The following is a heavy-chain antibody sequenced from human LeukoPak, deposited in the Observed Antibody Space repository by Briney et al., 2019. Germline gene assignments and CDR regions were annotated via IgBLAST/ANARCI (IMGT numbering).Heavy chain of an antibody. V-gene: IGHV4-34*01. J-gene: IGHJ4*02. CDR3: ARGWGGWIQLWFLDY. Sequence: PSETLSLTCAVYGGSFSGYYWSWIRQPPGKGLEWIGEINHSGSTNYNPSLKSRVTISVDTSKNQFSLKLSSVTAADTAVYYCARGWGGWIQLWFLDYWGQGTLVTVSS. CDR2: INHSGST. D-gene: IGHD5-18*01. CDR1: GGSFSGYY.